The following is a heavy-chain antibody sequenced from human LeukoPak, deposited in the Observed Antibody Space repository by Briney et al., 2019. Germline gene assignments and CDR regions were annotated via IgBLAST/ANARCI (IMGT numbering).Heavy chain of an antibody. V-gene: IGHV5-10-1*01. J-gene: IGHJ6*02. Sequence: GESLKISCKSSGYTFTSCWISWVRQMPGKGLEWMGKIDPSDSYTNYSPSFQGHVTISADKSISTVYLQWSSLKASDTAMYYCARHVGIVSPRDVWGQGTTVTVSS. D-gene: IGHD2/OR15-2a*01. CDR2: IDPSDSYT. CDR1: GYTFTSCW. CDR3: ARHVGIVSPRDV.